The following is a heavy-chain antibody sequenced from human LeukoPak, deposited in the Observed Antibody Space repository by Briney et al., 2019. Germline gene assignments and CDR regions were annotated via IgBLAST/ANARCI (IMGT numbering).Heavy chain of an antibody. Sequence: GGSLRLSCAASGFTFSSYAMHWVRQAPGKGLEWVAVIPYDGSNKYYADSVKGRFTISRDNSKNTLYLQMNSLRAEDTAVYYCAREWWAISNSYGMDVWGQGTTVTVSS. D-gene: IGHD2-15*01. J-gene: IGHJ6*02. CDR1: GFTFSSYA. CDR3: AREWWAISNSYGMDV. V-gene: IGHV3-30-3*01. CDR2: IPYDGSNK.